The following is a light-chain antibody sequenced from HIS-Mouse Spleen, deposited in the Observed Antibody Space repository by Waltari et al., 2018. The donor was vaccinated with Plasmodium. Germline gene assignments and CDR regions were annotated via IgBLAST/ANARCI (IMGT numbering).Light chain of an antibody. CDR2: EER. CDR3: YSTDSSGNHRV. CDR1: ALPTKY. Sequence: SYELTQPPSLSVSPGQTARITCSGDALPTKYAYWYQQKSGQAPVMVSYEERKRPSGVPERCSGSSLGTIATLTISGAQVEDEADYYCYSTDSSGNHRVFGGGTKLTVL. V-gene: IGLV3-10*01. J-gene: IGLJ3*02.